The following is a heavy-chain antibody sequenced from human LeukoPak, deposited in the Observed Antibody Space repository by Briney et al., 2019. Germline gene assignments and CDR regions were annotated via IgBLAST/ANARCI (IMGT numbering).Heavy chain of an antibody. D-gene: IGHD5-24*01. V-gene: IGHV3-11*04. CDR3: AREGDGYNYVGDY. J-gene: IGHJ4*02. Sequence: PGGSLRLSCAASGFTFSDYNMRWIRQAPGKGLEWVSCISSSGSFIYYADSVKGRFTISRDNAKNSLYLQMNSLRAEDTAIYYCAREGDGYNYVGDYWGQGTLVTVSS. CDR1: GFTFSDYN. CDR2: ISSSGSFI.